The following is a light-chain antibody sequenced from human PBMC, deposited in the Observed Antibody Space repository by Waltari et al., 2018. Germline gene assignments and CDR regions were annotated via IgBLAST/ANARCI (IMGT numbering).Light chain of an antibody. J-gene: IGLJ3*02. CDR2: EDT. Sequence: QSALTQPASVSGSRGQSITIPRTGTRSDVGRNNVVSWYQHLPGKAPKLVIYEDTKRPSGVSDRFFCSKSGNTASLTISGLQAEDEATYYCCSYPGSTTAVFGGGTKVTV. CDR1: RSDVGRNNV. CDR3: CSYPGSTTAV. V-gene: IGLV2-23*01.